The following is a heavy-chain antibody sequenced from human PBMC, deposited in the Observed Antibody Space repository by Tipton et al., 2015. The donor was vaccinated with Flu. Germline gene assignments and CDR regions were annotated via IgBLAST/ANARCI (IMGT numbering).Heavy chain of an antibody. D-gene: IGHD3-3*01. CDR2: IYYSGST. CDR3: ASGGVVSNWFDP. J-gene: IGHJ5*02. V-gene: IGHV4-59*07. Sequence: TLSLTCTASGGSISSYYWSWIRQPPGKGLEWIGYIYYSGSTNYNPSLKSRVTISVDTSKNQFSLKLSSVTAADTAVYYCASGGVVSNWFDPWGQGTLVTVSS. CDR1: GGSISSYY.